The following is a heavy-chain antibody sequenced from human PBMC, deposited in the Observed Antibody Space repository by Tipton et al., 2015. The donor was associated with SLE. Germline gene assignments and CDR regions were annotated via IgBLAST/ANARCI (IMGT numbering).Heavy chain of an antibody. V-gene: IGHV3-49*04. CDR3: TRDSQRGITIFGVNYYYMDV. J-gene: IGHJ6*03. CDR1: GFTFGDYA. CDR2: IRSKAYGGTT. D-gene: IGHD3-3*01. Sequence: SLRLSCTASGFTFGDYAMSWVRQAPGKGLEWVGFIRSKAYGGTTEYAASVKGRFTISRDDSKSIAYLQMNSLKTEDTAVYYCTRDSQRGITIFGVNYYYMDVWGKGTTVTVSS.